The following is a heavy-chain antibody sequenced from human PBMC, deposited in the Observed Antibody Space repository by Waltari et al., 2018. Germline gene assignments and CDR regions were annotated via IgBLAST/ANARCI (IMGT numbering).Heavy chain of an antibody. CDR2: IYGGGAT. D-gene: IGHD3-10*02. CDR3: ARCSISVQGGCGAFEY. Sequence: DVQLVESGGGLKQPGESLRLSCAASGFYVSSTHLSWVRQAPGRGLEWVSAIYGGGATYYSHSVRGRFAISRDESKNTVHLQIYGLRDDDTAVYYCARCSISVQGGCGAFEYWGQGTLVIVSS. J-gene: IGHJ4*02. V-gene: IGHV3-53*01. CDR1: GFYVSSTH.